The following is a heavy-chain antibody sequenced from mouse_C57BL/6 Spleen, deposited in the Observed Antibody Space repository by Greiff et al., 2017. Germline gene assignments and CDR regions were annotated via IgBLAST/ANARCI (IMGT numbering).Heavy chain of an antibody. CDR1: GYTFTEYT. V-gene: IGHV1-62-2*01. CDR2: FYPGSGSI. D-gene: IGHD2-4*01. Sequence: VQLQQSGAELVKPGASVKLSCKASGYTFTEYTIHWVKQRSGQGLEWIGWFYPGSGSIKYNEKFKDKATLTADKSSSTVYMELSRLTSEASAVYFCARHEVYYDYDGYYFDYWGQGTTLTVSS. CDR3: ARHEVYYDYDGYYFDY. J-gene: IGHJ2*01.